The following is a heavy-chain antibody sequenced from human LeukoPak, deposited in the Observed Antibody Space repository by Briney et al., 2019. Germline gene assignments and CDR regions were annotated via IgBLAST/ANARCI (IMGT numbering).Heavy chain of an antibody. CDR2: ISWNSGSI. D-gene: IGHD2-2*01. CDR3: AKSAYCSSTSCAVPFDY. J-gene: IGHJ4*02. Sequence: GGSLRLSCAASGFTVSSNYMSWVRQAPGKGLEWVSGISWNSGSIGYADSVKGRFTISRDNAKNSLYLQMNSLRAEDTALYYCAKSAYCSSTSCAVPFDYWGQGTLVTVSS. CDR1: GFTVSSNY. V-gene: IGHV3-9*01.